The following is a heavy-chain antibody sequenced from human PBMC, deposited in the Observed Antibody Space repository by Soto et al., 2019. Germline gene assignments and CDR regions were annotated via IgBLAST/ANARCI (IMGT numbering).Heavy chain of an antibody. J-gene: IGHJ4*02. V-gene: IGHV2-5*01. CDR2: ISWKDDK. CDR3: AHRYGGNFYRWYFDF. D-gene: IGHD4-17*01. Sequence: QITLEESGPPLVNPTQTLTLTCTFSGFSLSTSGAGVGWIRQPAGKALEWLALISWKDDKRYNPGLKSRLSITKDTSKSQVVLTMTNVDPVDTATYFCAHRYGGNFYRWYFDFWGQGTLSPSPQ. CDR1: GFSLSTSGAG.